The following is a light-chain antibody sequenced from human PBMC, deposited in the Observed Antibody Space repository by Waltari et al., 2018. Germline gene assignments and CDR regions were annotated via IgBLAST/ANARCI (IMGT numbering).Light chain of an antibody. CDR3: LLYYSGAWV. CDR2: DAD. J-gene: IGLJ3*02. CDR1: TGAVTSGHY. V-gene: IGLV7-46*01. Sequence: QAVVTQEPSLTVSPGGTVTLTCGSSTGAVTSGHYPYWFQQKPGQAPRALIYDADIRPSWTPARFSGSLLGGKAALTLSGAQPEDEAEYYCLLYYSGAWVFGGGTKLTVL.